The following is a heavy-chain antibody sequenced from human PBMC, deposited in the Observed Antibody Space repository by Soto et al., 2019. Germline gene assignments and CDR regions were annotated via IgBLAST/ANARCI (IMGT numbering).Heavy chain of an antibody. CDR3: ARDGSGSYSARMYYYGMDV. D-gene: IGHD1-26*01. Sequence: SVKVSCKASGGTFSSYAISWVRQAPGQGLEWMGGIIPIFGTANYAQKFQGRVTITADESTSTAYMELSSLRSEDTAVYYCARDGSGSYSARMYYYGMDVWGQGTTVTVSS. CDR2: IIPIFGTA. V-gene: IGHV1-69*13. J-gene: IGHJ6*02. CDR1: GGTFSSYA.